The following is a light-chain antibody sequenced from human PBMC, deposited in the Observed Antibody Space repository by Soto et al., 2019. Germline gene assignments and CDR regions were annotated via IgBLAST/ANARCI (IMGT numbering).Light chain of an antibody. CDR2: GAS. CDR1: QSLSSN. Sequence: EIVMTQSPATLSVSPGERATLSCRASQSLSSNLAWYQQKPGQAPRLLIYGASTRATGVPARFSGSGSGTEFTLTISSLQSEDFAVYYCQEYNNWGTFGQGTKVEIK. J-gene: IGKJ1*01. CDR3: QEYNNWGT. V-gene: IGKV3-15*01.